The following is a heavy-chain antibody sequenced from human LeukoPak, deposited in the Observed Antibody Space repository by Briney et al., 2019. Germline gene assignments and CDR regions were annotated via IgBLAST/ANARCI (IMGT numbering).Heavy chain of an antibody. V-gene: IGHV3-7*01. CDR2: IKQDGSEK. Sequence: GGSLRLSCAASGFTFSSYWMSWVRQAPGKGLEWVANIKQDGSEKYYVDSVKGRFTISRDNAKNSLYLQMNSLRAEDTAVYYCARVGCGGDCYYYFDYWGQGTLVTLSS. CDR3: ARVGCGGDCYYYFDY. J-gene: IGHJ4*02. D-gene: IGHD2-21*02. CDR1: GFTFSSYW.